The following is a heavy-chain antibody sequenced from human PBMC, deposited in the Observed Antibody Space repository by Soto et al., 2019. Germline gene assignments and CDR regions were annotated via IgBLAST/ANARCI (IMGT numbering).Heavy chain of an antibody. D-gene: IGHD6-6*01. CDR3: ARTSSIAARYYYYGMDV. CDR2: IIPIFGTA. V-gene: IGHV1-69*01. Sequence: QVQLVQSGAEVKKPGSSVKYSCKASGGTFSSYAISWVRQAPGQGLEWMGGIIPIFGTANYAQKFQGRVTITADESTSTAYMELSSLRSEDTAVYYCARTSSIAARYYYYGMDVRGQGTTVTVSS. J-gene: IGHJ6*02. CDR1: GGTFSSYA.